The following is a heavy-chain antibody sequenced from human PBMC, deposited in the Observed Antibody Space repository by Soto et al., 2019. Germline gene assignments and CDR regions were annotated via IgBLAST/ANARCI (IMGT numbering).Heavy chain of an antibody. J-gene: IGHJ6*02. Sequence: ASVKVSCKASGCTFTSYDINWVRQATGQGLEWMGWMNPNSGNTGYAQKFQGRVTMTRNTSISTAYMELSSLRSEDTAVYYCAGGRQLGGYFYYYYGMDVWGQGTTVTVSS. V-gene: IGHV1-8*01. CDR1: GCTFTSYD. CDR2: MNPNSGNT. CDR3: AGGRQLGGYFYYYYGMDV. D-gene: IGHD3-16*01.